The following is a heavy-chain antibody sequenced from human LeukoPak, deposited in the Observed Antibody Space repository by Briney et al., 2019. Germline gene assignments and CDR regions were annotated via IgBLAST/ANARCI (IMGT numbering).Heavy chain of an antibody. CDR1: GFTFSTYW. CDR3: AGNLVTEPTGDWFDP. J-gene: IGHJ5*02. D-gene: IGHD3-10*01. Sequence: GGSLRLSCAASGFTFSTYWMAWVRQAPGKGLEWVANIKYDGIEKYYVDSVKGRFTISRDNAKNSLYLHMNSLRDDDTAVYYCAGNLVTEPTGDWFDPWGQGTLVTVSS. CDR2: IKYDGIEK. V-gene: IGHV3-7*01.